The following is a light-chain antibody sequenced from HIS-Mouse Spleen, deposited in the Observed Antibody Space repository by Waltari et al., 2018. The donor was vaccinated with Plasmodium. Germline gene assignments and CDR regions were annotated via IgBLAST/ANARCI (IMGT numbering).Light chain of an antibody. CDR2: DAS. V-gene: IGKV1-33*01. CDR1: QDISNY. J-gene: IGKJ1*01. Sequence: DIQMTQSPSSLSASVGARVTITCQASQDISNYLNWYQQKPGKAPKLLLYDASNLETGVPTRFSGSGSGTEFTLTISSLQPDDFATYYCQQYNSYSWTFGQGTKVEIK. CDR3: QQYNSYSWT.